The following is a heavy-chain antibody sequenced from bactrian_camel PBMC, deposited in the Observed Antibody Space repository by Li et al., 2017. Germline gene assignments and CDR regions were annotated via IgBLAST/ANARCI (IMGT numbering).Heavy chain of an antibody. CDR3: AASRRGSVLPPSLIGGMCRSSSSFGY. CDR1: ANTYSYNL. CDR2: LYTTGGHT. D-gene: IGHD3*01. J-gene: IGHJ6*01. Sequence: HVQLVESGGGSVQAGGSLRLSCSVSANTYSYNLVGWFRQAPGKEREGVAALYTTGGHTYYADSVKGRFTISQDNVKNTMYLQMDSLKAEDTAEYSCAASRRGSVLPPSLIGGMCRSSSSFGYWGQGTQVTVS. V-gene: IGHV3S54*01.